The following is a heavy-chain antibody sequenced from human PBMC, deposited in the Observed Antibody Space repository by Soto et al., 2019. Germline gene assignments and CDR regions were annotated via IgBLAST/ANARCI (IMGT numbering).Heavy chain of an antibody. V-gene: IGHV4-59*01. Sequence: SETLSLTCTVSGGSISSYCWSWIRQPPGKGLEWIGYIYYSGSINYNPSLKSRVTISVDTSKNQFSLKLSSVTPADTAVYYCARVWGGAFDVWGQGTMVTVSS. CDR2: IYYSGSI. CDR3: ARVWGGAFDV. J-gene: IGHJ3*01. D-gene: IGHD3-10*01. CDR1: GGSISSYC.